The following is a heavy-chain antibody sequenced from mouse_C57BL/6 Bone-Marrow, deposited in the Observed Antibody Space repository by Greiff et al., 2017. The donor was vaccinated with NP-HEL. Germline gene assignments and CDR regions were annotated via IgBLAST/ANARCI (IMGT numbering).Heavy chain of an antibody. D-gene: IGHD2-1*01. V-gene: IGHV1-54*01. CDR2: INPGSGGT. Sequence: QVQLQQSGAELVRPGTSVKVSCKASGYAFTNYLIEWVKQRPGQGLEWIGVINPGSGGTNYNEKFKGKATLTADKSSSTAYMQLSSLKSEDSAVYFCARSRDYYGRKYAMYYWGQGTSVTVSS. CDR3: ARSRDYYGRKYAMYY. J-gene: IGHJ4*01. CDR1: GYAFTNYL.